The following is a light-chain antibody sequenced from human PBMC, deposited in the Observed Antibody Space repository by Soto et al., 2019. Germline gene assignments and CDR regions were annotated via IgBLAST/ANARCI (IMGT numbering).Light chain of an antibody. J-gene: IGLJ2*01. CDR1: NILSKS. CDR3: QVWDNGGDRHVV. CDR2: DDF. Sequence: SYELTQPPSVSVAPGQTATITCGGTNILSKSVHWYQQRPGQAPVLVVYDDFDRPSGIPERFSGSNSGNTATLTISRVEAGDEADYYCQVWDNGGDRHVVFGGGTKLTVL. V-gene: IGLV3-21*02.